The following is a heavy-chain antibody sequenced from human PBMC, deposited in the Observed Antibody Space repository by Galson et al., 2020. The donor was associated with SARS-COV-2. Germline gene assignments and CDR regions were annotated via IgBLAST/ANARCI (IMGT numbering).Heavy chain of an antibody. CDR1: GFTFSSYA. V-gene: IGHV3-30*04. J-gene: IGHJ5*02. D-gene: IGHD3-3*01. CDR2: ISYDGSNK. Sequence: GGSLRLSCAASGFTFSSYAMHWVRQAPGKGLEWVAVISYDGSNKYYADSVKGRFTISRDNSKNTLYLQMNSLRAEDTAVYYCASSVLRFLEWPSGPSFDPWGQGTLVTVSS. CDR3: ASSVLRFLEWPSGPSFDP.